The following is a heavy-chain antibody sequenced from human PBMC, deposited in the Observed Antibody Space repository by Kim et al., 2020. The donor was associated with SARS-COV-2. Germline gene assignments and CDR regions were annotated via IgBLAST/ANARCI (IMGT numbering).Heavy chain of an antibody. V-gene: IGHV4-34*01. CDR3: ARLPYGDYGCDAFDI. Sequence: PSLMSRVTIAVDTSKNQFSMKLRSVTAADTAVYYCARLPYGDYGCDAFDIWGQVTMVTVSS. J-gene: IGHJ3*02. D-gene: IGHD4-17*01.